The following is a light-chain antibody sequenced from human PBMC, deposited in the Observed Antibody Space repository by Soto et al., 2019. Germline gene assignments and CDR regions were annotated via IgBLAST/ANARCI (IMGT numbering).Light chain of an antibody. CDR1: SSDVGGYNY. V-gene: IGLV2-8*01. J-gene: IGLJ3*02. Sequence: QSALTQPPSASGSPGQSVTISCTGTSSDVGGYNYVSWYQQHPGKAPKLMIYEVSKRPSGVPDRFSGSKSGNTAALTVSGLQAQDYADYYCSAYAGSTHNRVFGGGTQLTVL. CDR3: SAYAGSTHNRV. CDR2: EVS.